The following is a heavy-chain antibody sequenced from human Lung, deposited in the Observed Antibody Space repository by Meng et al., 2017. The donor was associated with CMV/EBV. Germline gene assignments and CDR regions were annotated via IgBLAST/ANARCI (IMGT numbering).Heavy chain of an antibody. CDR1: GFTFSSYG. J-gene: IGHJ4*02. V-gene: IGHV3-30*02. CDR3: AKMVRTLAPGGGFDY. CDR2: ILYDGSYK. Sequence: LXCAASGFTFSSYGMHWVRQAPGKGLEWVAFILYDGSYKYSADSVKGRFTISRDNSKNTLYLQMNSLRAEDTAVYYCAKMVRTLAPGGGFDYWGQGTXVNVSS. D-gene: IGHD4/OR15-4a*01.